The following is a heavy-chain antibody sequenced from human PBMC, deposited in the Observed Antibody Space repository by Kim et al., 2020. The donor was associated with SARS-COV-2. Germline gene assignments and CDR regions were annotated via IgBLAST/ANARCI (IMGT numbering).Heavy chain of an antibody. Sequence: GESLKISCKASGYSFSTYWIGWVRQMPGKGLAWMAILYPGDSDTRYSPSFQGQVTVSADKSSSTVYLQWSSRKASDTAMYYCARQHSYASGTYYNGYLDYWGQGTLVTVSS. D-gene: IGHD3-10*01. V-gene: IGHV5-51*01. CDR1: GYSFSTYW. CDR3: ARQHSYASGTYYNGYLDY. CDR2: LYPGDSDT. J-gene: IGHJ4*02.